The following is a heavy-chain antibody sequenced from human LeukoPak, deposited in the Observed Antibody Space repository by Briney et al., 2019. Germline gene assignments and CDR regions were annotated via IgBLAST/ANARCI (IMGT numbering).Heavy chain of an antibody. J-gene: IGHJ4*02. D-gene: IGHD4-17*01. V-gene: IGHV3-30*18. CDR1: GFTFSSYG. CDR2: ISYDGSNK. Sequence: GGSLRLSCAASGFTFSSYGMHWVRQAPGKGLEWVAVISYDGSNKYYADSVKGRFTISRDNSKNTLYLQMNGLRAEDTAVYYCAKDLYGDYLSPDFDYWGQGTLVTVSS. CDR3: AKDLYGDYLSPDFDY.